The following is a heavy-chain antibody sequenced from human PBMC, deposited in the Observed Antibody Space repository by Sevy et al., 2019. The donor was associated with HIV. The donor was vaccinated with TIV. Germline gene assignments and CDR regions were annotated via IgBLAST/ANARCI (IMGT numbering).Heavy chain of an antibody. D-gene: IGHD7-27*01. Sequence: GGSLRLSCAASGFTFNTYAMSWVRQAPGKGLKWVSAVSGSGDRTYYADSVKGRFTISRDNSKNTLYLQMNSLRAEDTAVYYCAKNPEDPWVYWGQGTLVTVSS. J-gene: IGHJ4*02. CDR3: AKNPEDPWVY. CDR1: GFTFNTYA. CDR2: VSGSGDRT. V-gene: IGHV3-23*01.